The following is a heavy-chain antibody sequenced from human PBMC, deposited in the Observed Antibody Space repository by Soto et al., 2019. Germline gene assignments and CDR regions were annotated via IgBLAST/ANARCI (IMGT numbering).Heavy chain of an antibody. J-gene: IGHJ4*02. Sequence: EVQLVESGGGLVQPGGSLRLSCAASGFTVSSNYMNWVRQAPGKGLEWVSIIYGAASTYYADPVKDRFTISRDNSKNTLYLQMNSLRAEDTAVYYCARDGPSRSRYYFDYWGQGTLVTVSS. CDR2: IYGAAST. CDR3: ARDGPSRSRYYFDY. CDR1: GFTVSSNY. V-gene: IGHV3-66*01. D-gene: IGHD6-13*01.